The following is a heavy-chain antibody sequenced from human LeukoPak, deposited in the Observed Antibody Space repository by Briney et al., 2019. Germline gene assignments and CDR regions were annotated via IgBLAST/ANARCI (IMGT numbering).Heavy chain of an antibody. CDR1: GGSISSSSNY. V-gene: IGHV4-39*01. CDR2: IYYSGST. CDR3: ARLSPYSSSPLDY. J-gene: IGHJ4*02. Sequence: SETLSLTCTVSGGSISSSSNYWGWLRQPPGKGLEWIGSIYYSGSTYYNPSLKSRVTISVDTSKNQFSLKLSSVTAADTAVYYCARLSPYSSSPLDYWGQGTLVTVSS. D-gene: IGHD6-6*01.